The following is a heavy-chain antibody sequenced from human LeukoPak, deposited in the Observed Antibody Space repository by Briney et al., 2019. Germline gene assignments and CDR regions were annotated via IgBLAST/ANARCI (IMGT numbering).Heavy chain of an antibody. D-gene: IGHD2-2*01. Sequence: GGSLRLSCAASGFTFSSYGMHWVRQAPGKGLEWVAFIRYDGSNKYYADSVKGRFTISRDNSKNTLYLQMNSLRAEDTAVYYFALIGYCSSTSCDRDPWGQGTLVTVSS. CDR3: ALIGYCSSTSCDRDP. CDR1: GFTFSSYG. CDR2: IRYDGSNK. J-gene: IGHJ5*02. V-gene: IGHV3-30*02.